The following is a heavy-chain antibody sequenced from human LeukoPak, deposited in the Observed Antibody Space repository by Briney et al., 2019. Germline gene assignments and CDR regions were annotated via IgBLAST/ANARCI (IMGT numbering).Heavy chain of an antibody. CDR2: FDPEDGET. CDR1: GYTLTELS. J-gene: IGHJ4*02. D-gene: IGHD3-16*02. V-gene: IGHV1-24*01. CDR3: ARFTFGGVIVN. Sequence: ASVKVSCKVSGYTLTELSMHWVRQAPGKGLEWMGGFDPEDGETIYAQKFQGRVTMTTDTSTSTAYMELRSLRSDDTAVYYCARFTFGGVIVNWGQGTLVTVSS.